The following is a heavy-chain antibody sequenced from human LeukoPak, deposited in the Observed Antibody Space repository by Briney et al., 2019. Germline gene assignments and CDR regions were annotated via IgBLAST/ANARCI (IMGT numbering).Heavy chain of an antibody. J-gene: IGHJ5*01. D-gene: IGHD2-15*01. CDR3: ATEGYCSGGTCYHNWFDS. CDR1: GYTFTSYG. V-gene: IGHV1-18*01. CDR2: ISAHNGNT. Sequence: ASVKVSCKAYGYTFTSYGISWVRQAPGQGLEWMGWISAHNGNTKYAQKLQGRVTMTTDTSTTTAYMELRSLKSDDTAVYYCATEGYCSGGTCYHNWFDSWGQGTLVTVSS.